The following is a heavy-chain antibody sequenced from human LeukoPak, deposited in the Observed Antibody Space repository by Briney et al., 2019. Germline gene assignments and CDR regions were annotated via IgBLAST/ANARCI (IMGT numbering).Heavy chain of an antibody. V-gene: IGHV4-59*01. D-gene: IGHD1-26*01. J-gene: IGHJ4*02. CDR3: ARASGGTYLFDY. CDR2: IYYSGST. Sequence: PSETLSLTCTVSGGSISSYCWTWIRQPPGKGLEWIGYIYYSGSTNYNPSLKSRVTISVDTSKNQFSLKLSSVTAADTAVYHCARASGGTYLFDYWGQGTLVTVSS. CDR1: GGSISSYC.